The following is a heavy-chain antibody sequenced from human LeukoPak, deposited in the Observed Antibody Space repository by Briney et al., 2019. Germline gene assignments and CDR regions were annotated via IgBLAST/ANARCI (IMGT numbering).Heavy chain of an antibody. D-gene: IGHD2-2*01. Sequence: PGGSLRLSCAASGFTFSNSAISWVRQAPGKGLEWVSCISGSGTTTYYADSVKGRFTISRDNSKNTLYMQMNSLRAEDTAVYYCAKAVVIVPTATPFDYWGQGTLVTVSS. V-gene: IGHV3-23*01. CDR2: ISGSGTTT. CDR1: GFTFSNSA. CDR3: AKAVVIVPTATPFDY. J-gene: IGHJ4*02.